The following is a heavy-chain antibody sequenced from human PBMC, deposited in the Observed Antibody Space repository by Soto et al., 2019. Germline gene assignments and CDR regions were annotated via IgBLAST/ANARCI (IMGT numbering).Heavy chain of an antibody. J-gene: IGHJ2*01. CDR1: GFTFSNYA. Sequence: EVHLLESGGGFVQPGGSLRLSCAASGFTFSNYAMTWVRQAAGKGLEWVSAISGSAGRTFYADSVWGRFTISRDNYKNTLFRQMNSLTNEDTAVYYCAKQATVVVEAATDWYFDLWGRGTLVTVSS. CDR3: AKQATVVVEAATDWYFDL. CDR2: ISGSAGRT. V-gene: IGHV3-23*01. D-gene: IGHD2-15*01.